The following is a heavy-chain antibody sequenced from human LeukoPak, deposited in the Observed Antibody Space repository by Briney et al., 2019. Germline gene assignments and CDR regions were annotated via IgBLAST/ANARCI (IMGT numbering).Heavy chain of an antibody. CDR1: GFTFSSYA. V-gene: IGHV3-23*01. CDR2: ISGSGGST. CDR3: AKTPGYYYGMAV. J-gene: IGHJ6*02. Sequence: PGGSLRLSCAASGFTFSSYAMSWVRQAPGKGLEWVSAISGSGGSTYYADSVKGRFTISRDNSKNTMYLQMNSLRAEDTAVYYCAKTPGYYYGMAVCGQGTTVTVSS. D-gene: IGHD2-15*01.